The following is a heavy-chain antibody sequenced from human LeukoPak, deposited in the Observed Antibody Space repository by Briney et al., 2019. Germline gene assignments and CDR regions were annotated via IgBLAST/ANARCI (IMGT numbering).Heavy chain of an antibody. J-gene: IGHJ3*02. Sequence: SETLSLTCTVSGVSISTSNYYCGWIRQPPGKGLEWIANTYYSGSTYYNPSLKSRVPISVATSQNPCSLRLSSLAAADTTVVYRARLQAMTATFNIWGQGKLVTVSS. CDR1: GVSISTSNYY. CDR2: TYYSGST. CDR3: ARLQAMTATFNI. V-gene: IGHV4-39*01.